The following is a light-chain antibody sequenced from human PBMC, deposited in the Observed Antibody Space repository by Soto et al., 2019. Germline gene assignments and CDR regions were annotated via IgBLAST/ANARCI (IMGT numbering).Light chain of an antibody. CDR1: SSDVGGHNF. CDR2: EVS. J-gene: IGLJ1*01. CDR3: CSFADNYFYI. Sequence: QSVLTKPPSASGTPGQSVTISCTGTSSDVGGHNFVSWYQHHPGKAPKLMIYEVSKRPSGVPDRFSASKSGNTASLTVSGLQAEDEADYHCCSFADNYFYIFGSGTKVTV. V-gene: IGLV2-8*01.